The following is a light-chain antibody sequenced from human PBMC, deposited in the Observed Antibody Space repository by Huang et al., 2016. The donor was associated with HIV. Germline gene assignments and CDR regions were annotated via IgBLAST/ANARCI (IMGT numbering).Light chain of an antibody. V-gene: IGKV2-28*01. CDR1: QSLLHSNGYNY. J-gene: IGKJ5*01. CDR2: LSS. Sequence: EIVMTQSPLSLPVTPGEPASISCRSSQSLLHSNGYNYLAWYLQKPGQSPQLVIYLSSNRASGVPDRFTGSGSVTYFTLKISRVEAEDVGVYYCMQTLQTPRTFGQGTRLEMK. CDR3: MQTLQTPRT.